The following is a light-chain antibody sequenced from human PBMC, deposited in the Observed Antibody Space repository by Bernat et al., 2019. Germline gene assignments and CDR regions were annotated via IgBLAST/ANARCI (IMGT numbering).Light chain of an antibody. CDR2: ASS. J-gene: IGKJ2*01. CDR3: QQSYSLPRT. V-gene: IGKV1-39*01. CDR1: PSISTY. Sequence: DIQMTQSPSSLSASVGDRVTIACRASPSISTYLNWYQQKPGKAPKLLLYASSSLQSGAPSRFSGSGSGTDFTLTIRSLQPEDFATYYCQQSYSLPRTFGQGTKLEIK.